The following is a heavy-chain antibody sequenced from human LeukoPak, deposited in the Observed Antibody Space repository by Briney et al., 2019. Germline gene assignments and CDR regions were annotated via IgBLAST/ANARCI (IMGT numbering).Heavy chain of an antibody. V-gene: IGHV3-23*01. J-gene: IGHJ5*02. D-gene: IGHD3-22*01. CDR3: ATGRAITRIVFYFT. CDR2: ISGSGGST. CDR1: GFTFSSYA. Sequence: PGGSLRLSCAASGFTFSSYAMSWVRQAPGQGLEWVSAISGSGGSTYYDDSVKGRFTISRDNSKNTLYLKMNSLGAEDTAVYYCATGRAITRIVFYFTWGQGTLVTVSS.